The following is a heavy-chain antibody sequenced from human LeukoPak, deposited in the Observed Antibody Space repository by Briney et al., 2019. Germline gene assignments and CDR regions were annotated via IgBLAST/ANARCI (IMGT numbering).Heavy chain of an antibody. Sequence: SETLSLTCTVSGYSISSGYYWGWIRQPPGKGLEWIGSIYHSGSTYYNPSLKSRVTISVDTSKNQFSLKLSSVTAADTAVYYCATLPWYSSGWYYFDYWGQGTLVTVSS. CDR1: GYSISSGYY. CDR2: IYHSGST. CDR3: ATLPWYSSGWYYFDY. D-gene: IGHD6-19*01. V-gene: IGHV4-38-2*02. J-gene: IGHJ4*02.